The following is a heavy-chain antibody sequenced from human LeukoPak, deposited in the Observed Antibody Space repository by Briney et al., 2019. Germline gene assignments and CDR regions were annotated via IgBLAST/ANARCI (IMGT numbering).Heavy chain of an antibody. CDR3: GKVLPESSGWGVGQ. CDR1: GGFISSYY. Sequence: SETLSLTCTVSGGFISSYYWTWIRQPPGKGLEWIGYIYYSGSTNYNPSLKSRVTISVDTSRNQFSLNVSSLTAADTAVYYRGKVLPESSGWGVGQWGQGTLVNVSS. D-gene: IGHD6-19*01. V-gene: IGHV4-59*01. CDR2: IYYSGST. J-gene: IGHJ4*02.